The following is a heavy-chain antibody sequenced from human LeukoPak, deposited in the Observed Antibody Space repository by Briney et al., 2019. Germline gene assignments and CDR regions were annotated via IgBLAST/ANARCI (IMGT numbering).Heavy chain of an antibody. Sequence: GGSLRLSCAASGFTFSSYSMNWVRQAPGKGLEWVSYISSSSSTIYYADSVKGRFTISRDNAKNSLYLQMNSLRAEDTAVYYCARRADCWGQGTLVTVSS. CDR1: GFTFSSYS. J-gene: IGHJ4*02. CDR2: ISSSSSTI. V-gene: IGHV3-48*01. CDR3: ARRADC.